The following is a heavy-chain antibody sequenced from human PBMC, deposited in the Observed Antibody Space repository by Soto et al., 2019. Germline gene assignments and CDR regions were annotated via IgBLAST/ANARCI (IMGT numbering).Heavy chain of an antibody. CDR3: AKDKLRHIITMIVVVTGPFDY. V-gene: IGHV3-30-3*01. D-gene: IGHD3-22*01. CDR2: ISYDGSNK. Sequence: PGGSLRLSCAASGFTFSSYAMHWVRQAPGKGLEWVAVISYDGSNKYYADSVKGRFTISRDNSKNTLYLQMNSLRAEDTAVYYCAKDKLRHIITMIVVVTGPFDYWGQGTLVTVSS. CDR1: GFTFSSYA. J-gene: IGHJ4*02.